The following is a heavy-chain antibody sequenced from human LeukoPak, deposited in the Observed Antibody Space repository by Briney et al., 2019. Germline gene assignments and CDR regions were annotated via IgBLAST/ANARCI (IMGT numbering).Heavy chain of an antibody. D-gene: IGHD2-15*01. V-gene: IGHV3-53*01. CDR2: IYSGGST. J-gene: IGHJ4*02. Sequence: GGSLRLSCAASGFSFSSYAMSWVRQAPGKGLEWVSVIYSGGSTYYADSVKGRFTISRDNSKNTLYLQMNSLRAEDTAVYYCARVRRGVAALDYWGQGTLVTVSS. CDR3: ARVRRGVAALDY. CDR1: GFSFSSYA.